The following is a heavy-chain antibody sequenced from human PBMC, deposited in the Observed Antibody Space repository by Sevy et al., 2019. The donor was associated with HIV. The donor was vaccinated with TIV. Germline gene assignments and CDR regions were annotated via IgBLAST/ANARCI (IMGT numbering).Heavy chain of an antibody. J-gene: IGHJ6*03. CDR1: GFTVINNY. V-gene: IGHV3-66*02. D-gene: IGHD2-2*01. CDR2: IHSGGST. Sequence: GGSLRLSCAASGFTVINNYMTWLRQAPGKGLEWVSVIHSGGSTYYEDSVKGRFTISRDNSKNTLYLQMNSLRTEDTAVYYCAREAVLPTAKEYYYYMDVWGKRTTVTVSS. CDR3: AREAVLPTAKEYYYYMDV.